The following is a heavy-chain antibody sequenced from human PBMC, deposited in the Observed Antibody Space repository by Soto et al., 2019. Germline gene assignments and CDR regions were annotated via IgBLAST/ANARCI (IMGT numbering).Heavy chain of an antibody. CDR1: GFSLSNARMG. J-gene: IGHJ4*02. V-gene: IGHV2-26*01. CDR2: IFSNDDK. CDR3: ARMEVAGPFDY. Sequence: QVTLKESGPVLVKPTETLTLTCTVSGFSLSNARMGVSWIRQPPGKALEWLAHIFSNDDKSYSTSLKSRLTISKDTSNSPVVLTMTNMDPVDTATYYCARMEVAGPFDYWGQGTLVTVSS. D-gene: IGHD2-15*01.